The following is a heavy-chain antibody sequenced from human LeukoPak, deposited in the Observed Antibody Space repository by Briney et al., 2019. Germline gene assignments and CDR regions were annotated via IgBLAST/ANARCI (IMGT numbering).Heavy chain of an antibody. J-gene: IGHJ6*03. D-gene: IGHD6-6*01. CDR2: INHSGST. V-gene: IGHV4-34*01. Sequence: SETLSLTCAVYGGSFSGYYWSWIRQPPGKGLEWIGEINHSGSTNYNPSLKSRVTISVDTTKNQFSLKVSSVTAADTAVYYCASSSIAARPAHYYYYMDVWGKGTTVTVSS. CDR3: ASSSIAARPAHYYYYMDV. CDR1: GGSFSGYY.